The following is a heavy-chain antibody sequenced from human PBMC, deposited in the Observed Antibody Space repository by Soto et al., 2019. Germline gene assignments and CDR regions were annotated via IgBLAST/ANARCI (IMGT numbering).Heavy chain of an antibody. CDR2: ISYDGSIK. J-gene: IGHJ4*02. CDR3: AKGWHLGSGNYYNPYYLDY. D-gene: IGHD3-10*01. CDR1: GFTFSSYG. Sequence: QVQLVESGGGVVQPGRSLRLSCAASGFTFSSYGMHWVRQAPGKGLEWVAVISYDGSIKYYADSVKGRFTISRDNSKSTLYLQLNSLRPDDTAVYYSAKGWHLGSGNYYNPYYLDYRGQGTVVSGSS. V-gene: IGHV3-30*18.